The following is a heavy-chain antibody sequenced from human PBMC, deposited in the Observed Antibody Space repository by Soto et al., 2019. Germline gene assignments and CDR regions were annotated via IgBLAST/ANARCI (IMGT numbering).Heavy chain of an antibody. D-gene: IGHD3-22*01. V-gene: IGHV3-21*01. CDR1: GFTFSSYS. Sequence: EVQLVESGGGLVKPGGSLRLSCAASGFTFSSYSMNWVRQAPGKGLEWVSSISSSSSYIYYADSVKGRFTISRDNAKNSLYLQMNSLRAEDTAVYYCAREGHYYDSSGYYPPADYWGQGTLVTVSS. CDR3: AREGHYYDSSGYYPPADY. J-gene: IGHJ4*02. CDR2: ISSSSSYI.